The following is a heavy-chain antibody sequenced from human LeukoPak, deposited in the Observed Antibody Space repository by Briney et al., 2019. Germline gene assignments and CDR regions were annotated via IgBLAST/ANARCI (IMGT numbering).Heavy chain of an antibody. CDR2: ISSSSSYI. CDR3: AREKLRDGAFDI. CDR1: GFTFSSYS. D-gene: IGHD5-24*01. Sequence: PGGSLRLSCAASGFTFSSYSMNWVRQAPGKGLEWVSSISSSSSYIYYADSVKGRFTTSRDNAKNSLYLQMNSLRAEDTAVYYCAREKLRDGAFDIWGQGTMVTVSS. J-gene: IGHJ3*02. V-gene: IGHV3-21*01.